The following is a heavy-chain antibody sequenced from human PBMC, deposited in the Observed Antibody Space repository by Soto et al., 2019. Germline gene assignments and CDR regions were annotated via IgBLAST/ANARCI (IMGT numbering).Heavy chain of an antibody. V-gene: IGHV2-5*02. CDR1: GFSRSTSGVC. J-gene: IGHJ4*02. CDR3: AHTPSYCSGGSCYAGFDY. D-gene: IGHD2-15*01. Sequence: QITLKESGPTLVKPTQTLTLTCTFSGFSRSTSGVCLGWIRQPPGQALELLALIHWGDDKRYSPSLKSRLTTTNDASKNRVVLTTPNMDPIDTATYYCAHTPSYCSGGSCYAGFDYWGQGTLVTVSS. CDR2: IHWGDDK.